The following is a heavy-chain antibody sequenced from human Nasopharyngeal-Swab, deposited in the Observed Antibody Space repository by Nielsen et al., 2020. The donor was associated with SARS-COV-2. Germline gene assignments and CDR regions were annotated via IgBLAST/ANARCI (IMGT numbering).Heavy chain of an antibody. CDR3: ARVLEVPPSDYYYYYMDV. CDR2: ISYDGSNK. Sequence: GESLKISCAASGFTFSSYAMHWVRQAPGKGLEWVAVISYDGSNKYYADSVKGRFTISRDNSKNTLYLQMNSLRAEDTAVYYCARVLEVPPSDYYYYYMDVWGKGTTVTVPS. D-gene: IGHD1-1*01. J-gene: IGHJ6*03. CDR1: GFTFSSYA. V-gene: IGHV3-30-3*01.